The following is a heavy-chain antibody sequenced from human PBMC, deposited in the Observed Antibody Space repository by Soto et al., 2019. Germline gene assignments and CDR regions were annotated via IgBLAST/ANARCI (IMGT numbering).Heavy chain of an antibody. V-gene: IGHV4-31*03. D-gene: IGHD5-12*01. CDR2: IYYSGST. CDR1: GGSISSGGYY. CDR3: ARDRQSEIVAMLASNGMDV. Sequence: SETLSLTCTVSGGSISSGGYYWSWIRQHPGKGLEWIGYIYYSGSTYYNPSLKSRVTISVDTSKNQFSLKLSSVTAADTAVYYCARDRQSEIVAMLASNGMDVWGQGTTVTV. J-gene: IGHJ6*02.